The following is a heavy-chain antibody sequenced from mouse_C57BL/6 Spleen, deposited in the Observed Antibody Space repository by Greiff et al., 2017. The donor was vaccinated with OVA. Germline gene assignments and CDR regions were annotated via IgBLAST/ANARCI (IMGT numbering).Heavy chain of an antibody. CDR1: GFTFSDYY. CDR2: ISNGGGST. J-gene: IGHJ4*01. V-gene: IGHV5-12*01. Sequence: EVQRVESGGGLVQPGGSLKLSCAASGFTFSDYYMYWVRQTPEKRLEWVAYISNGGGSTYYPDTVKGRFTISRDNAKNTLYLQMSRLKSEDTAMYYCARHGYDVGYAMDYWGQGTSVTVSS. CDR3: ARHGYDVGYAMDY. D-gene: IGHD2-2*01.